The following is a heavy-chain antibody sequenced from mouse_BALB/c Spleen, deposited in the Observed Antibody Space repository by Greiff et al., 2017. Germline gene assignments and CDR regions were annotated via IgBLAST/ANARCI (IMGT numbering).Heavy chain of an antibody. J-gene: IGHJ1*01. CDR3: ASDGYDGYWYFDV. V-gene: IGHV5-6-5*01. CDR2: ISSGGST. CDR1: GFTFSSYA. Sequence: EVKLVESGGGLVKPGGSLKLSCAASGFTFSSYAMSWVRQTPEKRLEWVASISSGGSTYYPDSVKGRFTISRDNARNILYLQMSSLRSEDTAMYYCASDGYDGYWYFDVWGAGTTVTVSS. D-gene: IGHD2-2*01.